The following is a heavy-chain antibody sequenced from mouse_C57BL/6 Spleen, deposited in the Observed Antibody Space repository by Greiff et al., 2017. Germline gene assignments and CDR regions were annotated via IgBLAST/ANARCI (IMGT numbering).Heavy chain of an antibody. CDR2: INPYNGGT. CDR3: ADGDYDEGGYAMDY. J-gene: IGHJ4*01. D-gene: IGHD2-4*01. Sequence: VQLQQSGPVLVKPGASVKMSCKASGYTFTDYYMNWVKQSHGKSLEWIGVINPYNGGTSYNQKFKGKATLTVDKSSSTAYMELNSLTSEDSAVYYCADGDYDEGGYAMDYWGQGTSVTVSS. CDR1: GYTFTDYY. V-gene: IGHV1-19*01.